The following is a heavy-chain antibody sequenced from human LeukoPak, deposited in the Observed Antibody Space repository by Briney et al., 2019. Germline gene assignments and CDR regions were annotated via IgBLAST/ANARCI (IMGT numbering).Heavy chain of an antibody. V-gene: IGHV4-34*01. Sequence: SETLSLTCAVYGGSFSGYYWSWIRQPPGKGLEWIGEINHSGSTNYNPSLKSRVTISVDTSKNQFSLKLSSVTAADTAVYYCAKDRDTGIGAYSWGYFDYWGQGTLVTVSS. D-gene: IGHD5-18*01. CDR2: INHSGST. CDR3: AKDRDTGIGAYSWGYFDY. J-gene: IGHJ4*02. CDR1: GGSFSGYY.